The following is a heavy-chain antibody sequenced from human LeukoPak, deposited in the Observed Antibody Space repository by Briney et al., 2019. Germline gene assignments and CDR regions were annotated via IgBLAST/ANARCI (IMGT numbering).Heavy chain of an antibody. CDR1: GFAFNNYV. V-gene: IGHV3-23*01. J-gene: IGHJ4*02. Sequence: GGSLRLSCAASGFAFNNYVMTWVRQAPGKGLDWFSAISGSGDSTYYADSVKGRFTISRDSSKSTLYLQMTSLTAEDTAVYYCAKDYPRLYGPGSYWGGFDYWGQGTLVTVSS. D-gene: IGHD3-10*01. CDR3: AKDYPRLYGPGSYWGGFDY. CDR2: ISGSGDST.